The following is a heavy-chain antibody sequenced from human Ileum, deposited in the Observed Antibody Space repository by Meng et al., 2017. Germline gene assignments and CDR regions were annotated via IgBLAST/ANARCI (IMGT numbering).Heavy chain of an antibody. CDR2: ISYDGRNK. CDR3: AREDYDNYGLDH. J-gene: IGHJ4*02. V-gene: IGHV3-30*04. CDR1: GFTFSSFA. D-gene: IGHD3-9*01. Sequence: GESLKISCTASGFTFSSFAMHWVRPTPGKGLEWMTVISYDGRNKFSADSVKGRFTISRDNSKNTLYLQMNSLRPEDTAVYFCAREDYDNYGLDHWGQGTLVTVSS.